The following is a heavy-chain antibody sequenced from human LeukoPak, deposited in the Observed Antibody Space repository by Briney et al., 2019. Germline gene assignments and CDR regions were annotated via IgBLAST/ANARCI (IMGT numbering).Heavy chain of an antibody. Sequence: PGGSLRLSCAASGFTFSSYAMSWVRQAPGKGLEWVSAISGSGGSTYYADSVKGRFTISRDNSKNTLYLQMNSLRAEDTAVYYCAKDPRGGQWLEGLDYWGQGTLVTVSS. J-gene: IGHJ4*02. V-gene: IGHV3-23*01. D-gene: IGHD6-19*01. CDR2: ISGSGGST. CDR3: AKDPRGGQWLEGLDY. CDR1: GFTFSSYA.